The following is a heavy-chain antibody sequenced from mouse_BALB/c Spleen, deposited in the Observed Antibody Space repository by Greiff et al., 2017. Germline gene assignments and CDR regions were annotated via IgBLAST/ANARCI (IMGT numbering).Heavy chain of an antibody. J-gene: IGHJ2*01. CDR1: GFTFSDYG. Sequence: EVQLVESGGGLVQPGGSRKLSCAASGFTFSDYGMAWVRQAPGKGPEWVAFISNLAYSIYYADTVTGRFTISRENAKNTLYLEMSSLRSEDTAMYYCARDGNNYFDYWGQGTTLTVSS. V-gene: IGHV5-15*02. CDR2: ISNLAYSI. CDR3: ARDGNNYFDY. D-gene: IGHD2-1*01.